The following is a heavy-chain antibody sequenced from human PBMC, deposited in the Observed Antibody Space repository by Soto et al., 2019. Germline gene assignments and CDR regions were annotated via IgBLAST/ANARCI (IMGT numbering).Heavy chain of an antibody. CDR2: VDYSGTA. J-gene: IGHJ4*02. D-gene: IGHD1-20*01. V-gene: IGHV4-39*01. CDR1: SGSISVTDVF. Sequence: NLSLTCTVSSGSISVTDVFWGWVRQPPGKGLEWIGNVDYSGTAYFSPSLATRVTFHVDTSKNQFSLTLCSVTAADTAVYYCARITGRHLDYWGQGILVT. CDR3: ARITGRHLDY.